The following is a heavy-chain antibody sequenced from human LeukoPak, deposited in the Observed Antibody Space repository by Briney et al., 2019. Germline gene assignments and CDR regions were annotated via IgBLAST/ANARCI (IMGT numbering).Heavy chain of an antibody. CDR3: AKSPVLAAQPYYFDY. V-gene: IGHV3-23*01. CDR1: GFTVSSKY. D-gene: IGHD2-2*01. J-gene: IGHJ4*02. Sequence: PGGSLRLSCAASGFTVSSKYMSWVRQAPGKGLEWVSAISGSGGSTKHADSVKGRFTISRDNSKSTLYLQMNSLSGEDTAVYYCAKSPVLAAQPYYFDYWGQGTLVTVSS. CDR2: ISGSGGST.